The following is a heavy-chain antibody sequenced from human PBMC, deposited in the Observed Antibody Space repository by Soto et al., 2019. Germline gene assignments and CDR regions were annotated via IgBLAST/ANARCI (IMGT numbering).Heavy chain of an antibody. CDR2: IYYSGST. CDR3: ATKGAYCGGDCYPAEYFQH. V-gene: IGHV4-31*03. D-gene: IGHD2-21*02. J-gene: IGHJ1*01. Sequence: SETLSLTCTVSGGSISSGGYYWSWIRQHPGKGLEWIGYIYYSGSTYYNPSLKSRVTISVDTSKNQFSLKLSSVTAADTAVYYCATKGAYCGGDCYPAEYFQHWGQGTLVTVSS. CDR1: GGSISSGGYY.